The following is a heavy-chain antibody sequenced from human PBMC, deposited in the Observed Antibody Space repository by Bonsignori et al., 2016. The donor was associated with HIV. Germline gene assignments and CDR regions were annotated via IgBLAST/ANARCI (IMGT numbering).Heavy chain of an antibody. CDR3: ARGLEWGKRDAAFDI. Sequence: WVRQAPGQGLEWMGGIIPMLGTANYAQNFQGRVIFTADESTGTAYMELRSLTSHETAIYYCARGLEWGKRDAAFDIWGQGTVVTVSS. CDR2: IIPMLGTA. D-gene: IGHD1-26*01. J-gene: IGHJ3*02. V-gene: IGHV1-69*01.